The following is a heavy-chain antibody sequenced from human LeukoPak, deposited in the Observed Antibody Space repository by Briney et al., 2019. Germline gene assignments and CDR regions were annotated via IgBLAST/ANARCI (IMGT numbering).Heavy chain of an antibody. Sequence: GASVKVPCKASGYTFTSYGISWVRQAPGQGLEWMGWISAYNGNTNYAQKLQGRVTMTTDTSTSTAYMELRSLRSDDTTVYYCARKDYGVPPFDYGGQGILVTVSS. D-gene: IGHD4/OR15-4a*01. V-gene: IGHV1-18*01. CDR3: ARKDYGVPPFDY. J-gene: IGHJ4*02. CDR2: ISAYNGNT. CDR1: GYTFTSYG.